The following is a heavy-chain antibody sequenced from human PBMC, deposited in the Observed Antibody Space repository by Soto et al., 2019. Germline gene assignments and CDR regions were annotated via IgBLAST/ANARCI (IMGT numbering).Heavy chain of an antibody. V-gene: IGHV3-30*18. CDR3: AKDTHYYDSSGYYDY. CDR1: GFTFSSYG. Sequence: GGSLRLSCAASGFTFSSYGMHWVRQAPGKGLEWVAVISYDGSNKYYADSVKGRFTISRDNSKNTLYLQMNSLRAEDTAVYYCAKDTHYYDSSGYYDYWGQGTLVTVSS. J-gene: IGHJ4*02. D-gene: IGHD3-22*01. CDR2: ISYDGSNK.